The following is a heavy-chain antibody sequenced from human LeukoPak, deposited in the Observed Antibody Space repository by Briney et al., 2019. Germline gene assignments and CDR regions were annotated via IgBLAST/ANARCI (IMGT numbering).Heavy chain of an antibody. D-gene: IGHD5-24*01. CDR1: GFTFSNAW. CDR2: IISKTDGCTT. V-gene: IGHV3-15*01. J-gene: IGHJ5*02. Sequence: GGSVRLSCAASGFTFSNAWMRWVGQAPGKGLEWVVRIISKTDGCTTDYAAPVKGRFTISRDDSKHTLYLQMNSLKTEDTAVYYCTTEARWTWFDPWGQGTLVTVSS. CDR3: TTEARWTWFDP.